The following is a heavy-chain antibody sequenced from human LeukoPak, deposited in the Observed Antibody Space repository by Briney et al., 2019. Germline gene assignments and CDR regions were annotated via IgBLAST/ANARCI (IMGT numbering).Heavy chain of an antibody. CDR3: ARESHYGDYIDY. J-gene: IGHJ4*02. D-gene: IGHD4-17*01. V-gene: IGHV4-30-2*01. CDR1: GGSISSGGYS. CDR2: IYHSGST. Sequence: PSETLSITCAVSGGSISSGGYSWSWIRQPPGKGLEWIGYIYHSGSTYYNPSLKSRVTISVDRSKNQFSLKLSSVTAADTAVYYCARESHYGDYIDYWGQGTLVTVSS.